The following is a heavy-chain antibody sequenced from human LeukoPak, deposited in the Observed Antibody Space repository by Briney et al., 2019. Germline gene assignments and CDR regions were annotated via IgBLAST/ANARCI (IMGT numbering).Heavy chain of an antibody. CDR2: IYTSGST. J-gene: IGHJ4*02. CDR3: AREDPLYYYDSSGYSGTTDY. Sequence: SETLSLTCTVSGGSISSYYWSWIRQPAGKGLEWIGRIYTSGSTNYNPSLKSRVTMSVDTSKNQFSRKLSSVTAADTAVYYCAREDPLYYYDSSGYSGTTDYWGQGTLVTVSS. D-gene: IGHD3-22*01. V-gene: IGHV4-4*07. CDR1: GGSISSYY.